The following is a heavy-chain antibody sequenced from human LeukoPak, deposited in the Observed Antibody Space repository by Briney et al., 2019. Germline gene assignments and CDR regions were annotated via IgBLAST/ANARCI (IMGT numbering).Heavy chain of an antibody. D-gene: IGHD3-10*01. CDR3: ARDYVSGSAIKYYFDY. J-gene: IGHJ4*02. V-gene: IGHV3-33*01. Sequence: GGSLRLSCAASGFTFSSYGMHWVRQAPGKGLEWVAVIWYDGSNKYYADSVKGRFTISRDNSKNTLYLQMNSLRAEDTAVYYCARDYVSGSAIKYYFDYWGQETLVTVSS. CDR1: GFTFSSYG. CDR2: IWYDGSNK.